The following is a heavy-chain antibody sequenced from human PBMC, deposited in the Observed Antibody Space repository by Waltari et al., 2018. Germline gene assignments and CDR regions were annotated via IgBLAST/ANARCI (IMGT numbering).Heavy chain of an antibody. CDR1: GYSFAKYW. V-gene: IGHV5-51*01. CDR3: ARQNIHSYGYGYFDY. Sequence: EVQLVQSGVEVKKPGESLKISCKGSGYSFAKYWIGWVGQMPGKGLEWMGVIYPGDSTTKYSPSFQGQVTISADTSIDTAYLQWSSLKASDTAMYYCARQNIHSYGYGYFDYWGQGTLVTVSS. D-gene: IGHD5-18*01. CDR2: IYPGDSTT. J-gene: IGHJ4*02.